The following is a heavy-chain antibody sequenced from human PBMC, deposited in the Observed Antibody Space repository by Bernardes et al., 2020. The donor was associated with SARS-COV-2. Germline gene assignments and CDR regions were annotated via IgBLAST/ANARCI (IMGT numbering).Heavy chain of an antibody. Sequence: SETLSLTCTVSGGSISSSSYYWGWIRQPPGKGLEWIGSIYYSGSTYYNPSLKSRVTISVDTSKNQFSLKLSSVTAADTAVYYCASQHSSGWYSALEWFDPWGQGTLVTVSS. D-gene: IGHD6-19*01. CDR3: ASQHSSGWYSALEWFDP. J-gene: IGHJ5*02. CDR1: GGSISSSSYY. V-gene: IGHV4-39*01. CDR2: IYYSGST.